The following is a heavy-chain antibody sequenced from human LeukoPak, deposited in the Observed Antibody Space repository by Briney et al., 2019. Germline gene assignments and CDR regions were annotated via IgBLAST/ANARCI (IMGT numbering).Heavy chain of an antibody. J-gene: IGHJ6*03. V-gene: IGHV4-4*07. CDR2: IYTSGST. CDR3: ARGGRWGWGSGYYYYYMDV. CDR1: GGSISSYY. D-gene: IGHD3-10*01. Sequence: PSETLSLTCTVSGGSISSYYWSWIRQPAGKGLEWIGRIYTSGSTNYNPSPESRVTMSVDTSKNQFSLKLSSVTAADTAVYYCARGGRWGWGSGYYYYYMDVWGKGTTVTISS.